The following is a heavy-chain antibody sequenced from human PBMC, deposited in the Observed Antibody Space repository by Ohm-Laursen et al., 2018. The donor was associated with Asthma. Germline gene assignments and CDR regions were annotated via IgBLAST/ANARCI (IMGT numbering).Heavy chain of an antibody. V-gene: IGHV3-30*03. CDR3: ARDPLYYYGMDV. J-gene: IGHJ6*02. Sequence: SLRLSCSASGFTFDDYAMHWVRQAPGKGLEWVAVISYDGSNKYYADSVKGRFTISRDNSKNTLYLQMNSLRAEDTAVYYCARDPLYYYGMDVWGQGTTVTVSS. CDR2: ISYDGSNK. CDR1: GFTFDDYA.